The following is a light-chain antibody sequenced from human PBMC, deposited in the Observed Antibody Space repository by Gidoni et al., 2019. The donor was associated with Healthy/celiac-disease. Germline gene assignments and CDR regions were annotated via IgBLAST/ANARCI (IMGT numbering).Light chain of an antibody. CDR2: EGS. CDR1: SSDFGLYNL. V-gene: IGLV2-23*01. J-gene: IGLJ1*01. CDR3: CSYAGSSTYV. Sequence: QSARTQPASVSGSPGQSITISCTGTSSDFGLYNLVSWYQQHPRKAPKLMIYEGSKRPSGVSNRFSGSKSGNTASLTISGLQAEDEADYYCCSYAGSSTYVFGTGTKVTVL.